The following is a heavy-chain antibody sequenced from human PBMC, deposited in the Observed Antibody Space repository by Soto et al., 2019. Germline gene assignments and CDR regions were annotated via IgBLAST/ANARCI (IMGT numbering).Heavy chain of an antibody. Sequence: PSETLSLTCAVSGGSISSGGYSWSWIRQPPGKGLEWIGYIYYSGSTYYNPSLKSRVTISVDTSKNQFSLKLSSVTAADTAVYYCARDGAGYDRTAFNIRGRGPRVTAS. V-gene: IGHV4-30-2*01. D-gene: IGHD5-12*01. CDR2: IYYSGST. CDR3: ARDGAGYDRTAFNI. CDR1: GGSISSGGYS. J-gene: IGHJ3*02.